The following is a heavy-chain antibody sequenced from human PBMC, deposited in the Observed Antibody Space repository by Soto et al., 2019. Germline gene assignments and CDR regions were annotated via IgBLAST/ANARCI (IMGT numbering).Heavy chain of an antibody. D-gene: IGHD2-2*01. CDR3: AGYCSSTSCYENWYDP. CDR2: IKQDGSEK. Sequence: GGSLRLSCAASGFTFSSYWMSWVRQAPGKGLEWVANIKQDGSEKYYVDPVKGRFTISRDNAKNSLYLQMNSLRAEDTAVYYCAGYCSSTSCYENWYDPWGQGTLVTVSS. J-gene: IGHJ5*02. CDR1: GFTFSSYW. V-gene: IGHV3-7*01.